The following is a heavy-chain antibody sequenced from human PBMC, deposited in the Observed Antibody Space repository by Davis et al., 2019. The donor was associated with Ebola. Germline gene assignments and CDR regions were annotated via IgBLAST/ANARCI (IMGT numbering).Heavy chain of an antibody. V-gene: IGHV6-1*01. CDR3: ARGWLRGGMDV. CDR2: IDYKSKWYN. Sequence: PSETLSLTCAISGDSVSTAGWNWIRQSPSRGLEWLGRIDYKSKWYNDYAASVKSRITINTDTSKNQFTLQLTSVTPEDTALYYCARGWLRGGMDVWGEGTTVTVSS. J-gene: IGHJ6*03. CDR1: GDSVSTAG. D-gene: IGHD5-18*01.